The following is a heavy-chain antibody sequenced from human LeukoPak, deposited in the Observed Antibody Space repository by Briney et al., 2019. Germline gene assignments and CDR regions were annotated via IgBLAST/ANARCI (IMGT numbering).Heavy chain of an antibody. CDR2: IYYSGST. CDR1: GGSISSYY. Sequence: SETLSLTCTVSGGSISSYYWSWVRQPPGKGLEWIGYIYYSGSTNYNPSLKSRVTISVDTSKNQFSLKLSSVTAADTAVYYCAGVILQQQLVRFDPWGQGTLVTVSS. J-gene: IGHJ5*02. D-gene: IGHD6-13*01. V-gene: IGHV4-59*01. CDR3: AGVILQQQLVRFDP.